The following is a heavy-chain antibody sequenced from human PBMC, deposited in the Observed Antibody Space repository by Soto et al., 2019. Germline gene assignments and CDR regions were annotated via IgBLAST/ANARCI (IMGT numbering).Heavy chain of an antibody. V-gene: IGHV5-51*01. CDR1: GYSFSHYW. D-gene: IGHD2-21*01. J-gene: IGHJ6*02. Sequence: PGESLKSSCKVSGYSFSHYWIGWVRQMPGKGLEWMGIIYPGDSDTRYSPSFQGQVTISADKSISTAYLQLSSLKASDTAMYYCTTGGDRGSDYYYYYGMDVWGQGTTVTVSS. CDR3: TTGGDRGSDYYYYYGMDV. CDR2: IYPGDSDT.